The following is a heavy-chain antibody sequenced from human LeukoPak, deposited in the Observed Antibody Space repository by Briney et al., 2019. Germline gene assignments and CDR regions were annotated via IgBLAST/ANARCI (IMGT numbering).Heavy chain of an antibody. V-gene: IGHV3-48*03. J-gene: IGHJ4*02. CDR1: GFPFSSYE. CDR2: ISSSGSTI. D-gene: IGHD3-10*01. CDR3: ARDNYYGNHDY. Sequence: GGSLRLSLAASGFPFSSYEMNWVRRAPGKGLAWVSYISSSGSTIYYADSVKGRFTISRDNAKNSLYLQMNSLRAEDTAVYYCARDNYYGNHDYWGQGTLVTVSS.